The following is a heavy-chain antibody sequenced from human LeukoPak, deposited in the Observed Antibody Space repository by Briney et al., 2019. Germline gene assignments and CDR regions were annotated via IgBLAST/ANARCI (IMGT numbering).Heavy chain of an antibody. D-gene: IGHD3-22*01. CDR1: GFTFSDYT. CDR2: ISSGGTYK. CDR3: ARDRPYYYDSSGYYDY. V-gene: IGHV3-21*01. Sequence: GGSLRLSCAASGFTFSDYTMNWVRQAPGKGLEWVSSISSGGTYKYYADSVKGRFTISRDNAKNSLYLQMNSLRAEDTAVYYCARDRPYYYDSSGYYDYWGQGTLVTVSS. J-gene: IGHJ4*02.